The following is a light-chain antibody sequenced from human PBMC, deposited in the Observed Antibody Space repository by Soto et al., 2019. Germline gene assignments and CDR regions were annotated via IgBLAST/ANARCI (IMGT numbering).Light chain of an antibody. CDR2: AAS. CDR1: QSISSY. CDR3: QQSYSTPLT. Sequence: DIQMTQSTSSLSASVGDRVTITCRASQSISSYLNWYQQKQGKAPKLLIYAASSLQSGVPSRFSGSGSGTDFTLTISSLQPEDFATYYCQQSYSTPLTFGGGTKVDIK. J-gene: IGKJ4*01. V-gene: IGKV1-39*01.